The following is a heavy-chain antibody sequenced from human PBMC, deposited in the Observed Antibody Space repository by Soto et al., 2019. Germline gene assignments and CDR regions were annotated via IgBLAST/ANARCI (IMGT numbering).Heavy chain of an antibody. D-gene: IGHD3-10*01. CDR2: IYYSGST. V-gene: IGHV4-59*01. Sequence: PSETLSLTCTVSGGSISSYYWSWIRQPPGKGLEWIGYIYYSGSTNYNPSLKSRVTISVDTSKNQFSLKLSSVTAADTAVYYCARDGFYVSGSSRWFDPWGQGTLVTVSS. CDR1: GGSISSYY. J-gene: IGHJ5*02. CDR3: ARDGFYVSGSSRWFDP.